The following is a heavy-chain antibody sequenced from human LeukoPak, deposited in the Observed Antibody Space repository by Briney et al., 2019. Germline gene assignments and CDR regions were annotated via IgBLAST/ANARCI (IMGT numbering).Heavy chain of an antibody. Sequence: RGSLRLSCAASRFIFSSYAMNWVRQAPGKGLEWVSSISGSGGSTYYADSVKGRFTFSRDNSKNTLYLQMNSLRAEDTAVYYCAKTPSSGYYFDQWGQGTLVTVSS. D-gene: IGHD5-12*01. CDR1: RFIFSSYA. J-gene: IGHJ4*02. CDR3: AKTPSSGYYFDQ. V-gene: IGHV3-23*01. CDR2: ISGSGGST.